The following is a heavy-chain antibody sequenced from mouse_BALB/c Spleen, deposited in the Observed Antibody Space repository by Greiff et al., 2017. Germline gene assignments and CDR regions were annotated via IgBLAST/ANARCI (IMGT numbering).Heavy chain of an antibody. CDR3: ASGSSYDWYFDV. D-gene: IGHD1-1*01. CDR1: GFNIKDTY. V-gene: IGHV14-3*02. J-gene: IGHJ1*01. CDR2: IDPANGNT. Sequence: VQLQQSGAELVKPGASVKLSCTASGFNIKDTYMHWVKQRPEQGLEWIGRIDPANGNTKYDPKFQGKATITADTSSNTAYLQLSSLTSEDTAVYYCASGSSYDWYFDVWGAGTTVTVSS.